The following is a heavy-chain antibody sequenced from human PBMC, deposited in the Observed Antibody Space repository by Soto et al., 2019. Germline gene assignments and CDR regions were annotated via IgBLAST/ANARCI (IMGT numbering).Heavy chain of an antibody. D-gene: IGHD6-6*01. CDR2: INAGNGNT. J-gene: IGHJ6*02. V-gene: IGHV1-3*01. Sequence: ASVKVSCKASGYTFTSYAMHWVRQAPGQRLEWMGWINAGNGNTKYSQKFQGRVTITRDTSASTAYMELSSLRSEDTAVYYCARKFPYSSSKNRYYYYGMDVWGQGTTVTVSS. CDR1: GYTFTSYA. CDR3: ARKFPYSSSKNRYYYYGMDV.